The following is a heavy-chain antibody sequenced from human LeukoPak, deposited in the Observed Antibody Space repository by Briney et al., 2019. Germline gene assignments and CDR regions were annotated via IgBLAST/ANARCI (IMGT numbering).Heavy chain of an antibody. CDR3: ARDQAGDYYYYGMDV. CDR2: ISYDGSNK. V-gene: IGHV3-30*03. J-gene: IGHJ6*02. Sequence: PGGSLRLSCAASGFTFSSYGMHWVRQAPGKGLEWVAVISYDGSNKYYADSVKGRFTISRDNSKNTLYLQMNSLRAEDTAVYYCARDQAGDYYYYGMDVWGQGTTVTVSS. D-gene: IGHD4-17*01. CDR1: GFTFSSYG.